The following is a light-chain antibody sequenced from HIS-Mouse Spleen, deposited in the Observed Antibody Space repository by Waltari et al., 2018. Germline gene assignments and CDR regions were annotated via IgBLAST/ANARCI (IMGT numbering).Light chain of an antibody. J-gene: IGLJ1*01. V-gene: IGLV3-25*03. CDR2: KNR. CDR3: QSADSSGTYV. CDR1: ALPKQY. Sequence: SYELTQPPSVSVSPGQTARITCAGDALPKQYAYWYQQKPGQAPVLVIYKNRERPSGIPERLSGSSSGTTVPFTIMGVQAEDEADYYCQSADSSGTYVFGTGTKVTVL.